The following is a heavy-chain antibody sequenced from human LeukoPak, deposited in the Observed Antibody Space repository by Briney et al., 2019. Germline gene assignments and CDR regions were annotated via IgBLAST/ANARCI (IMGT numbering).Heavy chain of an antibody. CDR3: ARSPWGSSGPDFDY. CDR1: GGSISSYY. Sequence: SETLSHTCTVSGGSISSYYWSWIRQPPGKGLEWIGYIYYSGSTNYNPSLKSRVTISVDTSKNQFSLKLSSVTAADTAVYYCARSPWGSSGPDFDYWGQGTLVTVSS. J-gene: IGHJ4*02. CDR2: IYYSGST. D-gene: IGHD3-22*01. V-gene: IGHV4-59*01.